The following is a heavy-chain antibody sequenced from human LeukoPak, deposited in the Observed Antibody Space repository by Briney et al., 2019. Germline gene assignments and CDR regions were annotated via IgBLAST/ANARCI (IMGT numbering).Heavy chain of an antibody. CDR3: ITPLPYSAQ. CDR1: GFTFSSYW. CDR2: IKPKTDGETT. V-gene: IGHV3-15*07. Sequence: GGSLRLSCAASGFTFSSYWMHWVRQVPGKGLEWVGRIKPKTDGETTEYAAPVKDRFSISRDDSKSMMYLQMNSLKTEDTAVYYCITPLPYSAQGGQGTLVTVSS. J-gene: IGHJ4*02. D-gene: IGHD2-21*01.